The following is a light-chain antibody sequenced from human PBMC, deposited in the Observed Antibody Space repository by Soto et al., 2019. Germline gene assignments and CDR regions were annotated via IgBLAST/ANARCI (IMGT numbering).Light chain of an antibody. J-gene: IGKJ1*01. CDR1: QSIRRW. Sequence: DIQMTQSPSTLSESVGDRVTITCRASQSIRRWLAWYQQKPEKAPKLLFYEASILHSGVPSRFSDSGSRTEFTLTISSLQSDDFATYYCQQYNTYPWTFGQGTKVEVK. CDR2: EAS. CDR3: QQYNTYPWT. V-gene: IGKV1-5*03.